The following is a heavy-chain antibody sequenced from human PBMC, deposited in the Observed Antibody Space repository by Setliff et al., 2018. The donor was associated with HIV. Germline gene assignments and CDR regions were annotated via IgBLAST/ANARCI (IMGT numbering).Heavy chain of an antibody. Sequence: GSGPTLVNPTETLTLTCTVSGFSLSNTRMGVSWIRQPPGKALEWLAHIFPNDEKSYSASLKSRLTISEDTPKSQVVLTMTNMDPLDTATYFCARYNFRRGYWDYFDYWGQGTQVTVSS. J-gene: IGHJ4*02. D-gene: IGHD3-3*01. CDR2: IFPNDEK. V-gene: IGHV2-26*01. CDR1: GFSLSNTRMG. CDR3: ARYNFRRGYWDYFDY.